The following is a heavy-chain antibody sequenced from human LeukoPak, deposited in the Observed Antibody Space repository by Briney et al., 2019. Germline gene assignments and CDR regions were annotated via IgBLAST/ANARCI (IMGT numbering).Heavy chain of an antibody. CDR2: ISGYNGNT. Sequence: ASVKVSCKDSSYSFNRYGISWVRQAPGQGLEWMGWISGYNGNTNYAQKFLGRVSMTADTSTSTAYMELRSLTSDDTAVYYCARSGRGTYYYFDLWGQGTLVTVSS. D-gene: IGHD5-12*01. J-gene: IGHJ4*02. V-gene: IGHV1-18*01. CDR3: ARSGRGTYYYFDL. CDR1: SYSFNRYG.